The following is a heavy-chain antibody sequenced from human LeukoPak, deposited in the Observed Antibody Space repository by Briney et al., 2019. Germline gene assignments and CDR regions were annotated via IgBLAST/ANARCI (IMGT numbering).Heavy chain of an antibody. D-gene: IGHD5-18*01. Sequence: PGGSLRLSCAASGFTFSGSAMHWVRQASGKGLGWVGRIRSKANSYATAYAASVKGRFTISRDDSKNTAYLQMNSLKTEDTAVYYCTRTGSGYSYGYYYWGQGTLVTVSS. CDR3: TRTGSGYSYGYYY. CDR2: IRSKANSYAT. V-gene: IGHV3-73*01. CDR1: GFTFSGSA. J-gene: IGHJ4*02.